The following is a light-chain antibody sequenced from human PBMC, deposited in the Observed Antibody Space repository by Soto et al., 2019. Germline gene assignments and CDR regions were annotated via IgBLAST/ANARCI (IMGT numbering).Light chain of an antibody. CDR2: DTS. CDR1: TGAVTSGHY. CDR3: LLSYSGAHVV. J-gene: IGLJ2*01. V-gene: IGLV7-46*01. Sequence: QAVVTQETSLTVSPGGTVTLPCGSSTGAVTSGHYPYWFQQKPGQAPRTLIYDTSNKHSWTPARFSGSLLGGKAALTLSGAQPEDEAEYYCLLSYSGAHVVFGGGTKLTVL.